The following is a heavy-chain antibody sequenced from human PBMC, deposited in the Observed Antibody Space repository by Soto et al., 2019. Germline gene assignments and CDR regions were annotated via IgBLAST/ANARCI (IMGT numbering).Heavy chain of an antibody. D-gene: IGHD3-3*01. CDR3: ARATIFGVVILFDY. CDR1: GGSIRRGGYS. CDR2: IYHSGST. Sequence: QLQLQESGSGLVKPSQTLSLTCAVSGGSIRRGGYSWSWIRQPPGKGLEWIGYIYHSGSTYYNPSLKSRVTISVDRSKNQFSLKLSSVTAADTAVYYCARATIFGVVILFDYWGQGTLVTVSS. V-gene: IGHV4-30-2*01. J-gene: IGHJ4*02.